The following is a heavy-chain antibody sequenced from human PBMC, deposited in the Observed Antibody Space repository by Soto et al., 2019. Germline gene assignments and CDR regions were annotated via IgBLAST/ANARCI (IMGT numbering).Heavy chain of an antibody. V-gene: IGHV3-66*01. D-gene: IGHD3-9*01. CDR3: ATLTKYDILTGFYPC. CDR2: IYSDGST. J-gene: IGHJ4*02. CDR1: GFTVNSNY. Sequence: EVQLVESGGGLVQPGGSLRLSCAASGFTVNSNYMSWVRQAPGKGLEWVSVIYSDGSTYYADSVKGRFIISRDNSNNTLYFQMHSLRAEDTAVYYCATLTKYDILTGFYPCWGQGTLVTVSS.